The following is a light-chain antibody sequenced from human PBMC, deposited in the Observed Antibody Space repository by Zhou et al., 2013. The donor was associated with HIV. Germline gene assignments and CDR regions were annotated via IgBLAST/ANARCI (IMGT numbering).Light chain of an antibody. Sequence: DIRMTQSPSSLSASVGDRVTITCRASQTIIKYLNWYHQNQGKPLSSSSMLHPICKVGSHQDSVAVDLGRDFALTIRSVQPEDFGTYYCQQSYSTLSTFGPGTKLNIK. CDR2: LHP. CDR1: QTIIKY. V-gene: IGKV1-39*01. J-gene: IGKJ3*01. CDR3: QQSYSTLST.